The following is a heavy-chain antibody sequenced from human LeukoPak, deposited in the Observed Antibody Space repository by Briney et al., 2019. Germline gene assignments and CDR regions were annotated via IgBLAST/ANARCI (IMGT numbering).Heavy chain of an antibody. CDR2: INSDGSSA. J-gene: IGHJ4*02. V-gene: IGHV3-74*01. D-gene: IGHD3-3*01. CDR3: ARVVKDYDFWSGYYSDY. CDR1: GFTFSNYW. Sequence: GGSLRLSCAASGFTFSNYWMHWVRQAPGKGLVYVSRINSDGSSANYAESVKGRFTISRDNSKNTLYLQMNSLRAEDTAVYYCARVVKDYDFWSGYYSDYWGQGTLVTVSS.